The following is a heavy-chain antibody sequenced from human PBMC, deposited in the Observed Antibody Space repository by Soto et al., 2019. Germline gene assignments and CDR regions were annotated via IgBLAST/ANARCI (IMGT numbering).Heavy chain of an antibody. J-gene: IGHJ4*02. D-gene: IGHD3-16*02. CDR1: GGSISSGDYY. CDR2: IYYSGST. Sequence: QVQLQESGPGLVKPSQTLSLTCTVSGGSISSGDYYWSWIRQPPGKGLEWIGYIYYSGSTYYNPSLKSRVSISVDTSKNQFSLKLSSVTAADTAVYYCARVTYYVWGSYRFANDYWGQGTLVTVSS. CDR3: ARVTYYVWGSYRFANDY. V-gene: IGHV4-30-4*01.